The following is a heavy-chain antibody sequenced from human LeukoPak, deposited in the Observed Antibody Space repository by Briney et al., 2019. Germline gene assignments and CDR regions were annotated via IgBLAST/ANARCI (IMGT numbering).Heavy chain of an antibody. CDR1: GGSFGNYY. D-gene: IGHD3-22*01. CDR2: IYYSGST. CDR3: ARVTYYYDSSGYSGYFQH. J-gene: IGHJ1*01. V-gene: IGHV4-30-4*08. Sequence: SETLSLTCTVSGGSFGNYYWSWIRQPPGKGLEWIGYIYYSGSTYYNPSLKSRVTISVDTSKNQFSLKLSSVTAADTAVYYCARVTYYYDSSGYSGYFQHWGQGTLVTVSS.